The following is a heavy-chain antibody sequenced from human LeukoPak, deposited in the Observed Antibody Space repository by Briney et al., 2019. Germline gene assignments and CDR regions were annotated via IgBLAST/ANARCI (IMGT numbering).Heavy chain of an antibody. CDR2: ISGSGGST. D-gene: IGHD1-26*01. V-gene: IGHV3-23*01. Sequence: PGRSLRLSCAASGFTFSSYAMSWVRQAPGKGLEWVSAISGSGGSTYYADSVKGRFTISRDNSKNTLYLQMNSLRAEDTAVYYCANRGSYRNLVDYWGQGTLVTVSS. CDR3: ANRGSYRNLVDY. CDR1: GFTFSSYA. J-gene: IGHJ4*02.